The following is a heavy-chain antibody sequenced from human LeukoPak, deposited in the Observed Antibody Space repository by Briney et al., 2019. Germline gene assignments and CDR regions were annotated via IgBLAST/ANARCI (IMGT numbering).Heavy chain of an antibody. CDR2: ISSSSYI. D-gene: IGHD3-3*01. Sequence: PGGSLRLSRAASGITFGSYSMNWVRQAPGKGLEWVSSISSSSYIYYADSVKGRFTISRDNAKNSLYLQMNSLRAEDTAVYYCARSLLYDSPDVWGKGTTVTVSS. CDR3: ARSLLYDSPDV. J-gene: IGHJ6*04. V-gene: IGHV3-21*01. CDR1: GITFGSYS.